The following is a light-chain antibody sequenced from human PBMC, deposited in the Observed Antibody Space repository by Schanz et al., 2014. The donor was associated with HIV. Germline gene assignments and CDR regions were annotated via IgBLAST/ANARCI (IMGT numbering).Light chain of an antibody. CDR2: DVT. V-gene: IGLV2-14*01. CDR3: SSYTSSSTLDVV. J-gene: IGLJ2*01. Sequence: QSALTQPASVSGSPGQSITISCTGTSSDVGGYNYVSWYQQHPGKAPKLMIYDVTKRPSGVPERFAGSKSGNTASLTISGRKEEDEADYYCSSYTSSSTLDVVFGGGTKLTVL. CDR1: SSDVGGYNY.